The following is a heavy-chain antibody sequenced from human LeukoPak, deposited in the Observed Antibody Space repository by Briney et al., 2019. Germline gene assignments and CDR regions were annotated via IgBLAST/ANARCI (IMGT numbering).Heavy chain of an antibody. D-gene: IGHD2-2*01. J-gene: IGHJ6*02. V-gene: IGHV4-31*03. CDR3: ARDGGVGYQLLRGSYYYYGMDV. CDR1: GGSISSGGYY. CDR2: IYYSGST. Sequence: SETLSLTCTVSGGSISSGGYYWSWIRQHPGKGLEWIGYIYYSGSTYYNPSLKSRVTISVDTSKNQFSLKLSSVTAADTAVYCCARDGGVGYQLLRGSYYYYGMDVWGQGTTVTVSS.